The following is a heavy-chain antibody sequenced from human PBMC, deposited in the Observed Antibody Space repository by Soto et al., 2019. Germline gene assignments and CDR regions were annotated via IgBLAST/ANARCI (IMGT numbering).Heavy chain of an antibody. Sequence: QITLKESCPTLVKPTQTLTLTCTFSGFSLSTSGVGVGWLRQPPAKALEWLAVIYWDDDKRSSPSLKSRLTIPKDTSKNQVVHTITNMDPVDTATYYCAHIYDSSGYSPYWGQGTLVTVSS. CDR3: AHIYDSSGYSPY. D-gene: IGHD3-22*01. CDR1: GFSLSTSGVG. J-gene: IGHJ4*02. CDR2: IYWDDDK. V-gene: IGHV2-5*02.